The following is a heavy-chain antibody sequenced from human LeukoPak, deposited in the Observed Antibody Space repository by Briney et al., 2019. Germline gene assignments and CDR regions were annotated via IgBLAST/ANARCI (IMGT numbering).Heavy chain of an antibody. J-gene: IGHJ4*02. CDR2: IVPILGIA. V-gene: IGHV1-69*04. CDR1: GGTFSSYT. D-gene: IGHD3-3*01. CDR3: AREDDFWSGYYRFDY. Sequence: SVKVSCKASGGTFSSYTISWVRQAPGQGLEWMGRIVPILGIANYAQKFQGRVTITADKSTSTAYMELSSLRSEDTAVYYCAREDDFWSGYYRFDYWGQGTLVTVSS.